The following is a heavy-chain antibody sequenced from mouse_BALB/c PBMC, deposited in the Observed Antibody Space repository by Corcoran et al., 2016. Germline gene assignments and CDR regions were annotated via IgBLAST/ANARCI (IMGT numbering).Heavy chain of an antibody. CDR1: GYTLTSYV. Sequence: EVQLQQSGPELVKPGASVKMSCKAYGYTLTSYVIHWVKQKPGQGLEWIGYIYPYNEDIKYNEKLKGKATLTSDKSYSTAYMGLNSLTSEDSAVYYCAREVPGGNPFDYWGQGTTLAVSS. J-gene: IGHJ2*01. CDR2: IYPYNEDI. V-gene: IGHV1S136*01. CDR3: AREVPGGNPFDY. D-gene: IGHD2-1*01.